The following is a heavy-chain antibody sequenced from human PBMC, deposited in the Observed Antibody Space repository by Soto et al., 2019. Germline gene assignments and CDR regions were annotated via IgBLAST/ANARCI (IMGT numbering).Heavy chain of an antibody. CDR3: ARGLAGSSLFTNWFDY. D-gene: IGHD6-13*01. V-gene: IGHV4-31*03. CDR2: IYYSGST. CDR1: GGSISSGGYY. Sequence: SETLSLTCTVSGGSISSGGYYWSWIRQHPGKGLEWIGYIYYSGSTYYNPSLKSRVTISVDTSKNQFSLKLSSVTAADTAVYYCARGLAGSSLFTNWFDYWGQGTLVTVSS. J-gene: IGHJ4*02.